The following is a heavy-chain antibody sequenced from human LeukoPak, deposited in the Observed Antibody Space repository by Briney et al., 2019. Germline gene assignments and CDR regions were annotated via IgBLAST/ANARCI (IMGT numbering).Heavy chain of an antibody. CDR3: ARGRIAVAGLYFDY. J-gene: IGHJ4*02. V-gene: IGHV4-4*02. D-gene: IGHD6-19*01. CDR2: IYHSGST. CDR1: GGSISSSNW. Sequence: PSETLSLTCAVSGGSISSSNWWSWVRQPPGKGLEWIGEIYHSGSTNYNPSLKSRVTISVDKSKNQFSLKLSSVTAAGTAVYYCARGRIAVAGLYFDYWGQGTLVTVSS.